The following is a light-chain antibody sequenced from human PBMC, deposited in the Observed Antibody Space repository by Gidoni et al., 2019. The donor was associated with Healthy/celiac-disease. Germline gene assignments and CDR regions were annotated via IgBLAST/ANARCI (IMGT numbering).Light chain of an antibody. CDR3: QQYNNWPPLT. CDR1: QSVSSN. CDR2: GAS. Sequence: EIVMTQSPATLSVSPGERATLSCRARQSVSSNLAWYQQIPGQASRLLIYGASTRTTGIPARFSGSGSGTEFTLTISSLQSEDFAVYYCQQYNNWPPLTFGGGTKVEIK. V-gene: IGKV3-15*01. J-gene: IGKJ4*01.